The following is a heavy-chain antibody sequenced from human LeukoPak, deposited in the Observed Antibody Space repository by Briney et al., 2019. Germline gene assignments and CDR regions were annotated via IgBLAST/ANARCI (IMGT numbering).Heavy chain of an antibody. CDR2: ISGNGDST. Sequence: GGSLRLSCAASGFTFRRYDMSWVRRAPGKGLEWVSAISGNGDSTYYVDSVKGRFTISRDNSKNTLYLQMNSLRAEDTAVYYCALYCSGGSCYSMGGAFDIWGQGTVVTVSS. J-gene: IGHJ3*02. CDR1: GFTFRRYD. V-gene: IGHV3-23*01. CDR3: ALYCSGGSCYSMGGAFDI. D-gene: IGHD2-15*01.